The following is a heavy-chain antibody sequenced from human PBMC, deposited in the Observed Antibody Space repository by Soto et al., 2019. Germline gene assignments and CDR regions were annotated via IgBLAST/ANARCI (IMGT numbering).Heavy chain of an antibody. Sequence: ASVKVSCKASGYTFTGYYMHWVRQAPGQGLEWMGWINPNSGGTNYAQKFQGWVTMTRDTSISTAYMELSRLRSDDTAVYYCARSRNYYYCMDVWGKGTTVTVSS. CDR1: GYTFTGYY. J-gene: IGHJ6*03. CDR3: ARSRNYYYCMDV. V-gene: IGHV1-2*04. CDR2: INPNSGGT.